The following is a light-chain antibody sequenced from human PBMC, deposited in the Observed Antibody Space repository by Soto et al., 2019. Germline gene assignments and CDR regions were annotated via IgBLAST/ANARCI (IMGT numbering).Light chain of an antibody. CDR1: SSDVGGYNY. J-gene: IGLJ3*02. Sequence: QSALTQPRSVSGSPGQSVTISCTGTSSDVGGYNYVSWYQQHPGKAPKLMIYDVSKRPSGVPDRFSGSKSGNTASLTISGLQAGDEADYYCCSFAGTYPHGVFGGGTKLTVL. V-gene: IGLV2-11*01. CDR2: DVS. CDR3: CSFAGTYPHGV.